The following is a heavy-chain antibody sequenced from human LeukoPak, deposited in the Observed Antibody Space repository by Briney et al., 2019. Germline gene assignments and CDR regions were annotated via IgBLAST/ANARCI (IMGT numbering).Heavy chain of an antibody. J-gene: IGHJ4*02. CDR2: ISYDGSNK. CDR1: GFTFSSYG. V-gene: IGHV3-30*18. D-gene: IGHD1-7*01. CDR3: AKTANWNYVYFDY. Sequence: PGRSLRLSCAASGFTFSSYGMHWVRQAPGKGLEWVAVISYDGSNKYYADSVKGRFTISRDNSKNTLYLQMNSLRAEDTALYYCAKTANWNYVYFDYWGQGTLVTVSS.